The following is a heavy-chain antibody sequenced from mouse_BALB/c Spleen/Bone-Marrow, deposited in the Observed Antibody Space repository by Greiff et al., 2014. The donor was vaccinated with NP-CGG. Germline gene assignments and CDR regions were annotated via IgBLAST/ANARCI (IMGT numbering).Heavy chain of an antibody. CDR1: GYTFTSYW. CDR3: ARGTFDY. Sequence: QVQLQQSGAELVKPGASVKLSCEASGYTFTSYWMHWVKQRPGQGLEWIGEINPSNGRTNYNEKFKSKATLTVDKSSSTAYMQLSSLTSEDSAVYYCARGTFDYWGQGTTLTVSS. V-gene: IGHV1S81*02. CDR2: INPSNGRT. J-gene: IGHJ2*01.